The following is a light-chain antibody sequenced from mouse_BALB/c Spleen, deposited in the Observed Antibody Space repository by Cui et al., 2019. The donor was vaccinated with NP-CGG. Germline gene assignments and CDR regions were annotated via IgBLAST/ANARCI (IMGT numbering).Light chain of an antibody. CDR1: TGAVTTSNY. Sequence: LTCRSSTGAVTTSNYANWVQEKPDHLFTGLISGTSNRAPGVPSRFSGSLIGDKAALTITEAQTEDESIYFCALWYNNHWVFGGGTKLTVL. V-gene: IGLV1*01. J-gene: IGLJ1*01. CDR2: GTS. CDR3: ALWYNNHWV.